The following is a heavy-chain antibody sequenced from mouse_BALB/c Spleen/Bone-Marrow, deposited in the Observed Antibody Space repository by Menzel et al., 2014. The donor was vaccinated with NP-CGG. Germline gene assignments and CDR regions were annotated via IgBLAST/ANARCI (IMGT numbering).Heavy chain of an antibody. CDR2: IFPGDGST. CDR3: ARRVYYDYDGGAWFAY. J-gene: IGHJ3*01. D-gene: IGHD2-4*01. Sequence: VKLVESGAELVKPGASVKLSCKASGYTFTSCDINWVRQRPEQGLEWIGWIFPGDGSTKYNEKFKGKATLTTDKSSSTAYMQLSRLTSEDSAVYFCARRVYYDYDGGAWFAYWGQGTLVTVSA. CDR1: GYTFTSCD. V-gene: IGHV1-85*01.